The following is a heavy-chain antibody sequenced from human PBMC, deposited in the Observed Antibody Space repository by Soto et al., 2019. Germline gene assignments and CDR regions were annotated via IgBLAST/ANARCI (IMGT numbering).Heavy chain of an antibody. D-gene: IGHD3-9*01. Sequence: QVQLVQSGAEVKKPGASVKVSCKASGYTLTSYGISWVRQAPGQGLEWMGWISPYTGKTKYAQNLQGRVTMTTDTATSTAYMELMSLRSDDTAVYYCARVEDYDILTGYYQFDYWGQGTLVTVSS. CDR3: ARVEDYDILTGYYQFDY. V-gene: IGHV1-18*04. CDR1: GYTLTSYG. J-gene: IGHJ4*02. CDR2: ISPYTGKT.